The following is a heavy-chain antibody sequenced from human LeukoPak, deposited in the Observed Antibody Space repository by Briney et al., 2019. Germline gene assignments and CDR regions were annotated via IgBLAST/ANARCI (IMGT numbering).Heavy chain of an antibody. CDR1: GDSINSLDL. CDR2: MYLSGAT. J-gene: IGHJ4*02. D-gene: IGHD3-22*01. V-gene: IGHV4-4*02. CDR3: AGLVGRYSSGLYYYYFDY. Sequence: SETLSLTCTVSGDSINSLDLWSWVRQPPGKGLEWIGEMYLSGATHSNPSVKSRVTISIDKSKNQFFLNLSSVTAADTAVYYCAGLVGRYSSGLYYYYFDYWGQGTLVTVSS.